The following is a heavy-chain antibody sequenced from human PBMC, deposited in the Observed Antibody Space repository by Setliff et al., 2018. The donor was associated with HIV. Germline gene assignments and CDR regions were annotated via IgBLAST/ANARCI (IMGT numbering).Heavy chain of an antibody. V-gene: IGHV4-39*01. CDR3: ARHSIAVVVGVPERDDAFDI. CDR1: GGSISRRDYC. CDR2: VYYTWNT. D-gene: IGHD3-22*01. Sequence: SETLSLTCTVSGGSISRRDYCWGWIRQPPGKGLEWIGSVYYTWNTYYNPSLKSRVTVSVDTSKNQFSLKLSSVTAADTAVYYCARHSIAVVVGVPERDDAFDIWGHGTMVTVSS. J-gene: IGHJ3*02.